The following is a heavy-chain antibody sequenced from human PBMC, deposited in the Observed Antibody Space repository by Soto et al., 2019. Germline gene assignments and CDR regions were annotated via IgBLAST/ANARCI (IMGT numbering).Heavy chain of an antibody. CDR2: IYYSGST. CDR1: GGSISSSSYY. D-gene: IGHD2-15*01. V-gene: IGHV4-31*03. J-gene: IGHJ1*01. Sequence: SETLSLTCTVSGGSISSSSYYWGWIRQPPGKGLEWIGYIYYSGSTYYNPSLKSRVTISVDTSKNQFSLKLSSVTAADTAVYYCARGSDVVCSGGSCYSEYFQHWGQGTLVTVSS. CDR3: ARGSDVVCSGGSCYSEYFQH.